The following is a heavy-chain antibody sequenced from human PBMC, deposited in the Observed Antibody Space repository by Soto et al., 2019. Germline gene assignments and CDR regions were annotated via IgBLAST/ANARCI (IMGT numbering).Heavy chain of an antibody. J-gene: IGHJ6*02. CDR1: GGIFSTFI. Sequence: QVQLVQSGAEVRKPGSSVNVSCKAFGGIFSTFIITWVRQAPGQGLEWMGGIIPLFNTSKYAQQFQGRVTMTADESTSTGYMELKSLTSEDTAVYYCARAIRGSGDYDPYGMDVWGQGTTVTVSS. CDR3: ARAIRGSGDYDPYGMDV. V-gene: IGHV1-69*01. CDR2: IIPLFNTS. D-gene: IGHD3-16*01.